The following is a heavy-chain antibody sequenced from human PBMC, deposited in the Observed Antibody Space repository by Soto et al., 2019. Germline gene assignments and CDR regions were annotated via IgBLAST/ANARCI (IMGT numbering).Heavy chain of an antibody. CDR3: ARKGYCSGGSCLSFDP. D-gene: IGHD2-15*01. Sequence: SVKVSCKASGGTFSSYAISWVRQAPGQGLEWMGGIIPIFGTANYAQKFQGRVTVTADESTSTAYMELSSLRSEDTAVYYCARKGYCSGGSCLSFDPWGQGTLVTVSS. J-gene: IGHJ5*02. V-gene: IGHV1-69*13. CDR1: GGTFSSYA. CDR2: IIPIFGTA.